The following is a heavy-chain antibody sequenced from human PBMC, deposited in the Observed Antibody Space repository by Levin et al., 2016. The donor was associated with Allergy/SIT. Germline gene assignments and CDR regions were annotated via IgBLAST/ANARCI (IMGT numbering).Heavy chain of an antibody. Sequence: SETLSLTCTVSGGSISSSSYYWGWIRQPPGKGLEWIGSIYYGGSTYYGSTYYNSSLKSRVTISLDTSEKQFSLKLSSVTAADTAVYFCASGFSTGWYATERYYFNYWGRGTLVTVSS. D-gene: IGHD6-19*01. V-gene: IGHV4-39*01. CDR3: ASGFSTGWYATERYYFNY. J-gene: IGHJ4*02. CDR2: IYYGGSTYYGST. CDR1: GGSISSSSYY.